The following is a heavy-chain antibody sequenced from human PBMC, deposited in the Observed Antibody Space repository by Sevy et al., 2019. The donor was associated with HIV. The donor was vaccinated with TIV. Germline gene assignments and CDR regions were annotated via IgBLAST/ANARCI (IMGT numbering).Heavy chain of an antibody. CDR1: GFTFSSYA. Sequence: GGSLRLSCAASGFTFSSYAMHWVRQAPGKGLEWVAVISYDGSNKYYADSVKGRFTISRDNSKNTMYLQMNSLRVEDTAVYYCARGPVVVVPNYYFDYWGQGTLVTVSS. CDR3: ARGPVVVVPNYYFDY. V-gene: IGHV3-30-3*01. D-gene: IGHD3-22*01. CDR2: ISYDGSNK. J-gene: IGHJ4*02.